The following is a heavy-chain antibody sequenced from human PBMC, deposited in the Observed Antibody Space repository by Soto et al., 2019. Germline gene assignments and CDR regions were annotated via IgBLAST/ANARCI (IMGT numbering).Heavy chain of an antibody. CDR2: ISYDGSNK. D-gene: IGHD2-8*01. Sequence: GGPLRLSCAASGFPFSSYAMHWVRQAPGKGLEGVAVISYDGSNKYYADSVKGRFTISRDNSKNTLYLKMNSLRAEDTAVYYCARDEGYCTIGVCYSGPPYYYYGMDVWGQGTTVTVSS. V-gene: IGHV3-30-3*01. J-gene: IGHJ6*02. CDR1: GFPFSSYA. CDR3: ARDEGYCTIGVCYSGPPYYYYGMDV.